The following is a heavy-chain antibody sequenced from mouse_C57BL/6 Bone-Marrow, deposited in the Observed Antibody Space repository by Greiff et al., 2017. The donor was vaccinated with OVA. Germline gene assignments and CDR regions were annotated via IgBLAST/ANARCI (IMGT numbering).Heavy chain of an antibody. CDR3: ARDNGSSPCWYFDV. V-gene: IGHV3-6*01. D-gene: IGHD1-1*01. Sequence: EVQLQQSGPGLVKPSQSLSLTCSVTGYSITSGYYWNWIRQFPGNKLEWMGYISYDGSNNYNPSLKNRISITRDTSKNQFFLKLNSVTTEDTATYYCARDNGSSPCWYFDVWGTGTTVTVSS. CDR1: GYSITSGYY. CDR2: ISYDGSN. J-gene: IGHJ1*03.